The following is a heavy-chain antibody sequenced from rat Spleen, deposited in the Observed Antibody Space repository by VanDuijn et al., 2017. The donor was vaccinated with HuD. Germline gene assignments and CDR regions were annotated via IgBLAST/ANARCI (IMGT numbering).Heavy chain of an antibody. CDR2: INSAGST. CDR3: TRGGYYRY. CDR1: GFSLISYAV. J-gene: IGHJ2*01. V-gene: IGHV3-3*01. D-gene: IGHD1-1*01. Sequence: VQLKESGPGLVQSSQTLSLTCTVSGFSLISYAVNWVRQPPGKGLEWMGYINSAGSTNYNPSLKSRISITRDTSKNQFFLQVNSVTTEDTATYYCTRGGYYRYWGQGVMVTVSS.